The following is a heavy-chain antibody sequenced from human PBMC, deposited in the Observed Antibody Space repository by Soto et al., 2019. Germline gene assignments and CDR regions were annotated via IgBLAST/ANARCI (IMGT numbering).Heavy chain of an antibody. CDR3: ARGGPPIDY. V-gene: IGHV1-3*01. D-gene: IGHD3-10*01. CDR2: INAGNGNT. Sequence: ASVKLSCKASGFTFTSSAMQWVRQAPGQRLEWMGWINAGNGNTKYSQKFQGRVTITRDTSASTAYMELSSLRSEDTAVYYCARGGPPIDYWGQGTLVTVSS. CDR1: GFTFTSSA. J-gene: IGHJ4*02.